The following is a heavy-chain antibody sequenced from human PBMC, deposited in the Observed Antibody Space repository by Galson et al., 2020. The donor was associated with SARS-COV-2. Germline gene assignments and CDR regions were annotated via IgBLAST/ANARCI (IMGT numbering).Heavy chain of an antibody. Sequence: ETSETLSLTCSVSDATMSSYYWSWIRQPPGKGLEWLGYISYSGSTSYNPSLRSRVTISVDLSKNQLSLKVTSVTAADTAVYYCARDPAPLYGDNYYYGMDVWGRGTTVTVSS. J-gene: IGHJ6*02. D-gene: IGHD4-17*01. CDR2: ISYSGST. V-gene: IGHV4-59*01. CDR1: DATMSSYY. CDR3: ARDPAPLYGDNYYYGMDV.